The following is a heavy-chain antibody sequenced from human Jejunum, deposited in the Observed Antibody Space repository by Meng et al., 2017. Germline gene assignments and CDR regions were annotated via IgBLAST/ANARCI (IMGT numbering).Heavy chain of an antibody. J-gene: IGHJ5*02. CDR3: ARGHPRMSGSYGWFDP. V-gene: IGHV4-4*07. CDR1: GDSISGYY. Sequence: QVQLQEPGPGLVKPSETLSLTCTVSGDSISGYYWSWIRQPAGKGLEWIGRIYTSGSTNYNPSLKSRVTMSVDTSKNQFSLKLNSVTAADTAVYYCARGHPRMSGSYGWFDPWGQGTLVTVSS. D-gene: IGHD1-26*01. CDR2: IYTSGST.